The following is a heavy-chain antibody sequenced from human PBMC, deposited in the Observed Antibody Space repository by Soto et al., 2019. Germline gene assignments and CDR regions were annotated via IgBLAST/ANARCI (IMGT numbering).Heavy chain of an antibody. D-gene: IGHD2-15*01. CDR1: GGTFSSYA. CDR3: ARYCSGGSCYSGGMDV. V-gene: IGHV1-69*06. CDR2: IIPIFGTA. Sequence: ASVTVSCKASGGTFSSYAISWVRQAPGQGLEWMGWIIPIFGTANYAQKFQGRVTMTGDTSISTAYMELSRLRSDDTAVYYCARYCSGGSCYSGGMDVWGQGTTVTVSS. J-gene: IGHJ6*02.